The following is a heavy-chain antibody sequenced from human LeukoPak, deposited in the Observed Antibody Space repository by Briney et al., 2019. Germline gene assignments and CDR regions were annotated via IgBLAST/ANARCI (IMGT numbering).Heavy chain of an antibody. J-gene: IGHJ4*02. CDR3: ARTRDGYPDY. CDR2: INHSGST. Sequence: SETLSLTCAVYGGSFSGYYWSWIRQPPGKGLEWIGEINHSGSTNYNPSLKSRVTISVDTSKNQSSLKLSSVTAADTAVYYCARTRDGYPDYWGQGTLVTVSS. D-gene: IGHD5-24*01. V-gene: IGHV4-34*01. CDR1: GGSFSGYY.